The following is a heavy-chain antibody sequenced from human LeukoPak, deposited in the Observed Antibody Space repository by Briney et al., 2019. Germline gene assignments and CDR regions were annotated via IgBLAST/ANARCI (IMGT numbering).Heavy chain of an antibody. CDR2: INTDTGNP. J-gene: IGHJ5*02. CDR3: ARTLFGDQYQLLHNWFDP. V-gene: IGHV7-4-1*02. Sequence: ASVQVSCKASGYTFTNYAMNWVRQAPGQGLEWMGWINTDTGNPTYAQGFTRRLVFSLDTSASTAYLQISSLKAEDTAVYYCARTLFGDQYQLLHNWFDPWGQGTLVTLSS. CDR1: GYTFTNYA. D-gene: IGHD2-2*01.